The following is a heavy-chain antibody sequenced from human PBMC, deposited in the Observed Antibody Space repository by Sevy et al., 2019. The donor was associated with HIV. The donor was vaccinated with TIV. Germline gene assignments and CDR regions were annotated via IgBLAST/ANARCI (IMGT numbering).Heavy chain of an antibody. D-gene: IGHD6-13*01. Sequence: GGSLRLSCAASGFTFSSYWMSWVRQAPGKGLEWVANIKQDGSEKYYVDSVKGRFTISRDNAKNSLYLQMNSLRAEDTAVYYCASLPGIAAAGLGYDACDIWGQGTMVTVSS. J-gene: IGHJ3*02. CDR1: GFTFSSYW. CDR3: ASLPGIAAAGLGYDACDI. V-gene: IGHV3-7*03. CDR2: IKQDGSEK.